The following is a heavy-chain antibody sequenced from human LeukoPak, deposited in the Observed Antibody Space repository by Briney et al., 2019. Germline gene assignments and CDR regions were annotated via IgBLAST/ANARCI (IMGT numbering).Heavy chain of an antibody. Sequence: GGSLRLSCAASGFTFSGYSMNWVRQAPGKGLEWVSYISSSSSTIYYADSVKGRFTISRDNAKNSLYLQMNSLRDEDTAVYYCARVYYYDSSGYHNDAFDIWGQGTMVTVSS. CDR2: ISSSSSTI. CDR3: ARVYYYDSSGYHNDAFDI. V-gene: IGHV3-48*02. CDR1: GFTFSGYS. J-gene: IGHJ3*02. D-gene: IGHD3-22*01.